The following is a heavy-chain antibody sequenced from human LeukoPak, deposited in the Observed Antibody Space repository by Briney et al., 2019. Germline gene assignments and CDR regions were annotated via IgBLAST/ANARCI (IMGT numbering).Heavy chain of an antibody. J-gene: IGHJ5*02. CDR1: GFTFSSYS. V-gene: IGHV3-21*01. CDR2: ISSSSSYI. D-gene: IGHD4-11*01. CDR3: ARDPGYSNYPDNWFGP. Sequence: GGSLRLSCAASGFTFSSYSMNWVRQAPGKGLEWVSSISSSSSYIYYADSVKGRFTISRDNAKNSLYLQMNSLRAEDTAVYYCARDPGYSNYPDNWFGPWGQGTLVTVSS.